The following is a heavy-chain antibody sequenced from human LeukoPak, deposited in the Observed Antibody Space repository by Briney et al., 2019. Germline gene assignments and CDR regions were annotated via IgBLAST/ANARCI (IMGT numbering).Heavy chain of an antibody. CDR2: IYYSGST. D-gene: IGHD3/OR15-3a*01. Sequence: PSETLSLTCTVSGGSISSYYWSWIRQPPGKGLEWIGYIYYSGSTNYNPSLKSRVTISVDTSKNQFSLKLSSATAADTAVYYCARDTLGLRFFDYWGQGTLVTVSS. CDR3: ARDTLGLRFFDY. CDR1: GGSISSYY. J-gene: IGHJ4*02. V-gene: IGHV4-59*01.